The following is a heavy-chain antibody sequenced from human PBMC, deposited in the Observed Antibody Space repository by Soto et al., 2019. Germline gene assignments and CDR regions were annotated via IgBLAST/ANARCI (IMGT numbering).Heavy chain of an antibody. J-gene: IGHJ4*02. CDR1: GGSISSGGYD. CDR3: ARNDEMATILDY. CDR2: IYYSGST. V-gene: IGHV4-31*03. Sequence: QVQLQESGPGLVKPSQTLSLTCTVSGGSISSGGYDWSWIRQHPGMGLEWIGYIYYSGSTYYNPSLKSRVTISVDTSKNQFSLKLSSVTAADTAVYYCARNDEMATILDYWGQGTLVTVSS. D-gene: IGHD5-12*01.